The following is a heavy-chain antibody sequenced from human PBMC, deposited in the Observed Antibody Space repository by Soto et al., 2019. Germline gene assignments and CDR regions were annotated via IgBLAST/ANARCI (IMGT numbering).Heavy chain of an antibody. CDR2: ISSSGSTI. Sequence: GGSLRLSCAASGFTFSDYYMSWIRQAPGKGLEWVSYISSSGSTIYYADSVKGRFTISRDNAKNSLYLQMNSLRAEDTAVYYCARARPYDFLNWFDPWGQGTLVTVSS. CDR3: ARARPYDFLNWFDP. D-gene: IGHD3-3*01. CDR1: GFTFSDYY. V-gene: IGHV3-11*01. J-gene: IGHJ5*02.